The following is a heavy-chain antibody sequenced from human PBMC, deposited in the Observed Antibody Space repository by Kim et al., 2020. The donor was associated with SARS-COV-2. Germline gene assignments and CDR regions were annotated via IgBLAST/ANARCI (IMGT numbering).Heavy chain of an antibody. CDR3: AKDQALTYSYGPPGPPGPFDY. CDR1: GFTFSSYA. CDR2: ISGSGGST. V-gene: IGHV3-23*01. D-gene: IGHD5-18*01. Sequence: GGSLRLSCAASGFTFSSYAMSWVRQAPGKGLEWVSAISGSGGSTYYADSVKGRFTISRDNSKNTLYLQMNSLRAEDTAVYYCAKDQALTYSYGPPGPPGPFDYWGQGTLVTVSS. J-gene: IGHJ4*02.